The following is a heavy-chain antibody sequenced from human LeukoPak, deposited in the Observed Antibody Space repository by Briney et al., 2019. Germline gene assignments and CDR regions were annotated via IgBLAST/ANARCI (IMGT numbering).Heavy chain of an antibody. J-gene: IGHJ4*02. CDR3: TTVGPSGSYFPLDY. Sequence: GGSLRLSCTASGFTFGDYAMSWVRQAPGKGLEWVGFIRSKAYGGTTEYAASVRGRFTISRDDSKGIAYLQMNSLKTEDTAVYYCTTVGPSGSYFPLDYWGQGTLVTVSS. V-gene: IGHV3-49*04. CDR1: GFTFGDYA. D-gene: IGHD3-10*01. CDR2: IRSKAYGGTT.